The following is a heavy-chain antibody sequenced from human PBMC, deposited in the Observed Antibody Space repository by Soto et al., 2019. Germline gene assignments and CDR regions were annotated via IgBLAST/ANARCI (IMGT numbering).Heavy chain of an antibody. CDR3: ARDSSSSRFFL. D-gene: IGHD6-6*01. CDR1: GGSIRSSNFY. Sequence: SETLSLTCSVSGGSIRSSNFYWSWIRQHPGKGLEWIGSIYRSGSTYYNPSLRSRVTISIDTSNNQFSLSLTSMTVADTAAYYCARDSSSSRFFLWGQGTLVTVSS. CDR2: IYRSGST. V-gene: IGHV4-31*03. J-gene: IGHJ4*02.